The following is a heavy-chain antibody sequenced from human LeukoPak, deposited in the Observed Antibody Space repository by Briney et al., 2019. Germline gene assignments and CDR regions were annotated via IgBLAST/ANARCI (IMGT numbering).Heavy chain of an antibody. CDR3: ARDKVKYYYGSGSYSGYFDY. J-gene: IGHJ4*02. D-gene: IGHD3-10*01. CDR2: INPNSGGT. Sequence: ASVKVSCKASGYTFTGYYMHWVRQAPGQGLEWMGWINPNSGGTNYAQKFQGRVTMTRDTSISTAYMELSRLRSDDTAVYYCARDKVKYYYGSGSYSGYFDYWGQGTLVTVSS. V-gene: IGHV1-2*02. CDR1: GYTFTGYY.